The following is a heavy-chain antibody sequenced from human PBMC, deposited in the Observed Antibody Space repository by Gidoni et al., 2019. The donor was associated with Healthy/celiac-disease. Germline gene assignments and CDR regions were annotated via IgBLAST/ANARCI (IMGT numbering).Heavy chain of an antibody. J-gene: IGHJ4*02. CDR3: AKALSSSWLQGFDY. CDR1: GFTFDAFA. V-gene: IGHV3-9*01. CDR2: ISWNSGSI. Sequence: VQLVDSGGGLVQPVRYLRLSCAVSGFTFDAFAMHWVRQAPGKCLEWVSGISWNSGSIGYADSVKGRFTISRYNAKNSLYLQMNSLRAEDTALYYCAKALSSSWLQGFDYWGQGTLVTVSS. D-gene: IGHD6-13*01.